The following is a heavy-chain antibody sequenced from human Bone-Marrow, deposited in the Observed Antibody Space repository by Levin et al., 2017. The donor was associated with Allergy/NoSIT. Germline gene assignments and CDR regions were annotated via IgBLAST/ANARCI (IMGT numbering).Heavy chain of an antibody. CDR2: ISGSGNTV. J-gene: IGHJ2*01. V-gene: IGHV3-48*03. CDR3: AGKPLSSWLYWYFDL. Sequence: PGGSLRLSCIASGFIFNTYEMNWVRQAPGKGLEWISYISGSGNTVYYADSVKGRFTISRDNARNSLYLHMNSLRPEDTAVYYCAGKPLSSWLYWYFDLWGRGTLVTVSS. CDR1: GFIFNTYE. D-gene: IGHD6-19*01.